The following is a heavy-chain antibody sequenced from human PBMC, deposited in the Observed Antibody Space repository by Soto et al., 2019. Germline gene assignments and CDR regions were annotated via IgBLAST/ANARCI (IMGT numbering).Heavy chain of an antibody. Sequence: EVQLVESGGGLIQPGGSLRLSCAASGFTVSSNYMSWVRQAPGKGLEWVSVIYSGGSTYYADSVKGRFTISRDNSKNTLYLQMNSLRVEDTAVYYCARMTTVTEGGAFDIWGQGTMVTVSS. J-gene: IGHJ3*02. CDR2: IYSGGST. CDR3: ARMTTVTEGGAFDI. CDR1: GFTVSSNY. D-gene: IGHD4-17*01. V-gene: IGHV3-53*01.